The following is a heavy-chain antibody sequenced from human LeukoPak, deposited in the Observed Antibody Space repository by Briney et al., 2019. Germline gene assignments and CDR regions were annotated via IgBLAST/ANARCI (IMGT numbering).Heavy chain of an antibody. CDR3: ARGGFGAMAYYYYYMDV. CDR2: ISSSGSTI. D-gene: IGHD5-18*01. V-gene: IGHV3-48*03. J-gene: IGHJ6*03. CDR1: GFTFSSYE. Sequence: GGSLRLSCAASGFTFSSYEMNWVRQAPGKGLEWVSYISSSGSTIYYADSVKGRFTISRDNAKNSLYLQMNSLRAEDTALYYCARGGFGAMAYYYYYMDVWGKGTTVTISS.